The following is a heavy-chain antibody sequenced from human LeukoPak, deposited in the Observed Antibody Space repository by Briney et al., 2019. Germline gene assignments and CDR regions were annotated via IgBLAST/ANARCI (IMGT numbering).Heavy chain of an antibody. D-gene: IGHD1-26*01. Sequence: PSQTLSLTCTVTGGSISSGSYYWSWIRQPAGKGLEWIGRIYTSGCTNYNPSLKSRVTISVDTSKNQFSLKLSSVTAADTAVYYCAIRIVGATTDFDYWGQGTLVTVSS. V-gene: IGHV4-61*02. CDR1: GGSISSGSYY. CDR3: AIRIVGATTDFDY. CDR2: IYTSGCT. J-gene: IGHJ4*02.